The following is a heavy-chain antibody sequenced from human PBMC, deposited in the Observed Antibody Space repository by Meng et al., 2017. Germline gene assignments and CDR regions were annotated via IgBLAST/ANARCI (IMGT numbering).Heavy chain of an antibody. J-gene: IGHJ4*02. V-gene: IGHV3-30*01. CDR1: GFTFSSYP. D-gene: IGHD3-10*01. CDR2: ISYDGSNK. Sequence: VESGGGVVQPGRSLRLSCAASGFTFSSYPLHWVRQAPGKGLEWVAVISYDGSNKYYADSVKGRFTISRDNSKNTLYLQMNSLRAEDTAVYYCASMGYWGQGTLVTVSS. CDR3: ASMGY.